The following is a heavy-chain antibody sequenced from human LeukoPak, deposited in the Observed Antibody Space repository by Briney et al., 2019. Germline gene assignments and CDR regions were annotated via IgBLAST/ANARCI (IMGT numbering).Heavy chain of an antibody. CDR1: GFTFSSYS. Sequence: GGSLRLSCAASGFTFSSYSMNWVRQAPGKGLEWVSSISTSSSYIYYADSVKGRFTISRDNAKNSLYLQMNSLRAEDTAVYYCARDHYYDSSGYTPAGDAFDIWGQGTMDTVSS. J-gene: IGHJ3*02. CDR2: ISTSSSYI. V-gene: IGHV3-21*06. D-gene: IGHD3-22*01. CDR3: ARDHYYDSSGYTPAGDAFDI.